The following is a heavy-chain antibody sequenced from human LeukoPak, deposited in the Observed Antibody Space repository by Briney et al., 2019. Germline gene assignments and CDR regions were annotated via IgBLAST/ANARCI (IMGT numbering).Heavy chain of an antibody. V-gene: IGHV3-33*01. CDR3: ARDHMVSSYFDY. CDR2: IWYDGSNK. Sequence: GRSLRLSCAASGFTFSSYGMLWVRQAPGKGLEWVAVIWYDGSNKYYADSVKGRFTISRDNSKNTLYLQMNSLRAEATAVYYCARDHMVSSYFDYWGQGTLVTVSS. D-gene: IGHD3-10*01. J-gene: IGHJ4*02. CDR1: GFTFSSYG.